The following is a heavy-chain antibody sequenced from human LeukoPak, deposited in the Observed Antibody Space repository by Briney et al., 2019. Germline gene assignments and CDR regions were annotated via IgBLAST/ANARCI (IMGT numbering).Heavy chain of an antibody. CDR3: AVWFGELSNYFDY. CDR1: GSTFSSYA. Sequence: GGSLRLSCAASGSTFSSYAMSWVRQAPGKGLEWVSAISGSGGSTYYADSVKGRFTISRDNSKNTLYLQMNSLRAEDTAVYYCAVWFGELSNYFDYWGQGTLVTVSS. CDR2: ISGSGGST. J-gene: IGHJ4*02. D-gene: IGHD3-10*01. V-gene: IGHV3-23*01.